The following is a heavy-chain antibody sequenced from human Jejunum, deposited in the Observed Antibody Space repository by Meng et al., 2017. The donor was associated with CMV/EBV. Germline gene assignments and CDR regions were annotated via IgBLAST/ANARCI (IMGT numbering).Heavy chain of an antibody. Sequence: ASGFTFSTSALRWVRQAPGKGLEWFSTISGSSVYTSYADSVKGRFTISRDSSESTLYLQMNSLRAEDTAVYYCARCLGDRLRHYFDSWGQGTLVTVSS. CDR1: GFTFSTSA. CDR2: ISGSSVYT. J-gene: IGHJ4*02. D-gene: IGHD3-16*01. CDR3: ARCLGDRLRHYFDS. V-gene: IGHV3-23*01.